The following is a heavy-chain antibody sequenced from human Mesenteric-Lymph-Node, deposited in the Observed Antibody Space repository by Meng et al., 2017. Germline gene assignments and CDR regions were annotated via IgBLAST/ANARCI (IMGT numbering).Heavy chain of an antibody. Sequence: GESLKISCAASGFSFDRFWMTWVRQAPGKGLEWVAIMSEAGNREYYVDSVKGRFTISRDNAKNTLYLQMNSLRAEDTAVYYCARDISRAFDYWGQGTLVTVSS. D-gene: IGHD3-3*02. CDR1: GFSFDRFW. CDR2: MSEAGNRE. J-gene: IGHJ4*02. V-gene: IGHV3-7*01. CDR3: ARDISRAFDY.